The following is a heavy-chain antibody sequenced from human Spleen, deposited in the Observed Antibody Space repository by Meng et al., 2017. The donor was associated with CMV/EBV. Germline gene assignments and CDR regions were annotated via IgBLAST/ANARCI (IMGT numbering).Heavy chain of an antibody. D-gene: IGHD2-2*01. CDR1: GGSFSGYY. Sequence: SETLSLTCAVYGGSFSGYYWSWIRQPPGKGLEWIGYIYYSGSTNYNPSLKSRVTISVDTSKNQFSLKLSSVTAADTAVYYCARSHPVVPAANDYWGQGTLVTVSS. V-gene: IGHV4-59*01. J-gene: IGHJ4*02. CDR3: ARSHPVVPAANDY. CDR2: IYYSGST.